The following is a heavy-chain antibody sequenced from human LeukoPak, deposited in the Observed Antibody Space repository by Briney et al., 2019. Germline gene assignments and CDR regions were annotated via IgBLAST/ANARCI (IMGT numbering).Heavy chain of an antibody. D-gene: IGHD3-22*01. CDR2: INAGNGNT. Sequence: ASVKVSCKASGYTFTNYAVNWMRQAPGQRLEWMGWINAGNGNTKYSQKFQGRVTITRDTSASTAYMELSSLRSEDTAVYYCARANYYDSSGYYYVVPHAFDIWGQGTMVTVSS. J-gene: IGHJ3*02. CDR3: ARANYYDSSGYYYVVPHAFDI. CDR1: GYTFTNYA. V-gene: IGHV1-3*01.